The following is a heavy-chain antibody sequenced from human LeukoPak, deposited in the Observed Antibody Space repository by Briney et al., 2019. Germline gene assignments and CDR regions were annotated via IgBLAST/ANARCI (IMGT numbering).Heavy chain of an antibody. D-gene: IGHD3-3*01. CDR2: IYYSGSA. J-gene: IGHJ4*02. CDR1: GGSISSSSYY. Sequence: SETLSLTCTVSGGSISSSSYYWGWIRQPPGKGLEWIGSIYYSGSAYYNPSLKSRVTISVDTSKNQFSLKLSSVTAADTAVYYCARLGFFPLFDYWGQGTLVTVSS. V-gene: IGHV4-39*01. CDR3: ARLGFFPLFDY.